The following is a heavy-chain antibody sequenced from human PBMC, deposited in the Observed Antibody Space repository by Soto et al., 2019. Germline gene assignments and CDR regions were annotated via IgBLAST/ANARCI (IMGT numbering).Heavy chain of an antibody. CDR1: GGTFGSYA. D-gene: IGHD2-2*01. V-gene: IGHV1-69*13. Sequence: SVKVSCKASGGTFGSYAFSWVRQAPGQGLEWIGGIIPVSGAAHYAQKFQGRVTITADESTSTAYMELSSLSSQDTAVYYCATALGCRSTSCTLDYWGQGTRVTVSS. CDR3: ATALGCRSTSCTLDY. CDR2: IIPVSGAA. J-gene: IGHJ4*02.